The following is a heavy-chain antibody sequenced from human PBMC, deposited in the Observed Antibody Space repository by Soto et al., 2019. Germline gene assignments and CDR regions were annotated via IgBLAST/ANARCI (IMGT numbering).Heavy chain of an antibody. CDR1: GGSISSGGYY. J-gene: IGHJ6*02. CDR3: ARGGVVVVTSSPYYDDGMDV. CDR2: IYYSGST. Sequence: QVQLQESGPGLVKPSQTLSLTCTVSGGSISSGGYYWSWIRQHPGKGLEWIGYIYYSGSTYYNPCXXXRVTTSVDTSXXLXSXXLSTGTAADTAVYYCARGGVVVVTSSPYYDDGMDVWGQGTTVTVSS. V-gene: IGHV4-31*03. D-gene: IGHD2-21*02.